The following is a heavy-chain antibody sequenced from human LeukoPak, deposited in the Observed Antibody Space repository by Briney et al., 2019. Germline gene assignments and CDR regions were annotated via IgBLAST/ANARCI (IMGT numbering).Heavy chain of an antibody. J-gene: IGHJ4*02. CDR1: GFTFISYG. CDR2: ISYDGGNQ. V-gene: IGHV3-30*18. Sequence: GGSLRLSCEASGFTFISYGVHWVRQAPGKGLEWVSVISYDGGNQKYADSVKGRFTISRDNSKNTLYLQMNSLRAEDTAVYYCAKTPVDYWGQGTLVTVSS. CDR3: AKTPVDY.